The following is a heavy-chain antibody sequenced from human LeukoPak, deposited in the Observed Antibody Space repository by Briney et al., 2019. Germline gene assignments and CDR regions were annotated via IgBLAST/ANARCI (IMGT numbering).Heavy chain of an antibody. CDR1: CGSISSYY. CDR2: IYYSGST. V-gene: IGHV4-59*08. CDR3: ARHSYDSSGYYLEENGMDV. J-gene: IGHJ6*02. D-gene: IGHD3-22*01. Sequence: SETLSLTCTVCCGSISSYYWSWLRQPPGGGLEWIGYIYYSGSTNYNPSLKGRVTISVDTSKHQFSLKLSSVTAADTAVYYCARHSYDSSGYYLEENGMDVWGQGTTVTVSS.